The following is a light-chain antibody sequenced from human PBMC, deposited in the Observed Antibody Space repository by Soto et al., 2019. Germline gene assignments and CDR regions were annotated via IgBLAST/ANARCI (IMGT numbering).Light chain of an antibody. CDR3: GAWDDSLNGVV. J-gene: IGLJ2*01. CDR1: ISNIGNNY. CDR2: RNN. Sequence: QPVLTQPPSASETPGQRVTISCSGIISNIGNNYVSWYQKLPGTAPKLLIYRNNQRPSGVPDRFSGSKSGTSASLAISGLRSEDEADYYCGAWDDSLNGVVFGGGTKLTVL. V-gene: IGLV1-47*01.